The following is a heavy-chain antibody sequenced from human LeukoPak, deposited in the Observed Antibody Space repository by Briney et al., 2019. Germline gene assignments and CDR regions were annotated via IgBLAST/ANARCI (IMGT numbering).Heavy chain of an antibody. D-gene: IGHD4-11*01. CDR1: GGTFSSYA. CDR2: IIPIFGTA. V-gene: IGHV1-69*05. CDR3: ARGHFSNYGYWFDP. Sequence: RASVKVSCKASGGTFSSYAISWVRQAPGQGLEWMGGIIPIFGTANYAQKFQDRVTITTDKSTSTAYMELSSLRSEDTAVYYCARGHFSNYGYWFDPWGQGTLVTVSS. J-gene: IGHJ5*02.